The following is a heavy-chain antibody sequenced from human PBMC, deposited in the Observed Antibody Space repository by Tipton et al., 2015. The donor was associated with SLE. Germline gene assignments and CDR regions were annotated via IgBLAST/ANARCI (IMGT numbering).Heavy chain of an antibody. CDR1: GGSISFDY. CDR3: ARGSDGEYVRYFDV. Sequence: TLSLTCTVSGGSISFDYWSWIRQYAGRGLEWIGRISSSGDRDYNPSLRSRVTMSIDASQNRVSLRLKSVSAADTAVYYCARGSDGEYVRYFDVWGPGTLVTVSS. D-gene: IGHD4-17*01. J-gene: IGHJ2*01. CDR2: ISSSGDR. V-gene: IGHV4-4*07.